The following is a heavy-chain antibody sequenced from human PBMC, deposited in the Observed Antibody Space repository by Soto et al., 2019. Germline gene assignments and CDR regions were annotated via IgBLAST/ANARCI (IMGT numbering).Heavy chain of an antibody. CDR2: ISSSGSTI. J-gene: IGHJ5*02. CDR1: GFTFSSYE. V-gene: IGHV3-48*03. D-gene: IGHD3-3*01. Sequence: LRLSCAASGFTFSSYEMNWVRQAPGKGLEWVSYISSSGSTIYYADSVKGRFTISRDNAKNSLYLQMNSLRAEDTAVYYCARDPRYYDFWSGYYRDWFDPWGQGTLVTVSS. CDR3: ARDPRYYDFWSGYYRDWFDP.